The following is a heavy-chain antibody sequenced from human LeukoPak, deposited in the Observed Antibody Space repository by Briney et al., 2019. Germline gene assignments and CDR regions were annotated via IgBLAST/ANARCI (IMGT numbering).Heavy chain of an antibody. CDR2: IRQDGSEA. J-gene: IGHJ4*01. V-gene: IGHV3-7*01. CDR3: GRNEVDY. CDR1: GLTFSNFR. Sequence: GGSLRLSCAVSGLTFSNFRMSWVRQAPGKGLEWVAHIRQDGSEAFYVDSVKGRFTIIRDNAKSSLYLQMSSLRAEDTAVYFCGRNEVDYSGRGTLVTVSS.